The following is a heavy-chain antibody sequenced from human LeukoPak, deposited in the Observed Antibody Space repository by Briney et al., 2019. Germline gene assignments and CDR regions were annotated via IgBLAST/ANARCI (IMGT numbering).Heavy chain of an antibody. D-gene: IGHD6-13*01. CDR3: ARGSDTAAGPY. CDR2: INHSGST. Sequence: SETLSLTCAVYGGSFSGYYWSWIRQPPGKGLEWIGEINHSGSTNYNPSLKSRVTISVDTSKNQFSLKLSSVTAADTAMYYCARGSDTAAGPYWGQGTLVTVSS. V-gene: IGHV4-34*01. J-gene: IGHJ4*02. CDR1: GGSFSGYY.